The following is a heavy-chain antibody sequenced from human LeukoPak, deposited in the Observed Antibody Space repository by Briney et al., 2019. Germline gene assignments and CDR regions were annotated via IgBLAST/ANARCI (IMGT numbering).Heavy chain of an antibody. CDR1: GGTVTSGGYH. Sequence: SEIVSLTCTVSGGTVTSGGYHWSWIRQPPGKGLEWTGYSYYSGSTNYNPSLKSRVTISVDTSKNQFSLKLSSVTAADTAVYYCARDATPYYYDSSGYYRPNWFDPWGQGTLVTVSS. J-gene: IGHJ5*02. V-gene: IGHV4-61*08. CDR2: SYYSGST. D-gene: IGHD3-22*01. CDR3: ARDATPYYYDSSGYYRPNWFDP.